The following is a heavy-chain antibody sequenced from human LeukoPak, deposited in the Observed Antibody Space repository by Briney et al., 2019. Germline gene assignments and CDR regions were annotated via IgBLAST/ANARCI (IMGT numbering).Heavy chain of an antibody. CDR3: VRVLDISGSYIFDS. J-gene: IGHJ4*02. CDR2: IRNKANSHTT. V-gene: IGHV3-72*01. Sequence: GGSLRLSCAASGFTFRSYAMHWVRQAPGKGLESVGRIRNKANSHTTEYAASVEGRFTISRDDSRSSLYLQMNALKTEDTAVYFCVRVLDISGSYIFDSWGQGTLVSVSS. CDR1: GFTFRSYA. D-gene: IGHD3-22*01.